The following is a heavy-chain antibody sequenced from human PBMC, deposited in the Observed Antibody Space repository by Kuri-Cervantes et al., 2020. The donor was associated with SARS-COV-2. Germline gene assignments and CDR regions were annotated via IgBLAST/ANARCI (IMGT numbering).Heavy chain of an antibody. Sequence: GESLKISCAASGFSFSMYWTSWVRQAPGKGLEWVANIKKDGSEKYYVDSVKGRFTISRDNAKNSLYLQMNSLRAEDTAVYYCAREQWLELDAFDIWGQGTMVTVSS. CDR3: AREQWLELDAFDI. D-gene: IGHD6-19*01. V-gene: IGHV3-7*01. J-gene: IGHJ3*02. CDR1: GFSFSMYW. CDR2: IKKDGSEK.